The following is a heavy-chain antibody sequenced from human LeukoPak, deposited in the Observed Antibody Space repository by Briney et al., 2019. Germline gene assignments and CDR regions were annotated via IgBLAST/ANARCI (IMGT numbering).Heavy chain of an antibody. D-gene: IGHD5-18*01. V-gene: IGHV1-18*01. CDR3: ASRITYSYGFDY. J-gene: IGHJ4*02. Sequence: ASVKVSCKASGYTFTSYGISWVRQAPGQGLEWMGWISAYNGNTNYAQKFQGRVTMTRDTSISTAYMELSRLRSDDTAVYYCASRITYSYGFDYWGQGTLVTVSS. CDR1: GYTFTSYG. CDR2: ISAYNGNT.